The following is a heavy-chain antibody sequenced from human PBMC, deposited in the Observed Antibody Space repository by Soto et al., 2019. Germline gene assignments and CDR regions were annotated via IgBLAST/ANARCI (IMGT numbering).Heavy chain of an antibody. CDR1: GYTFSDFD. D-gene: IGHD1-7*01. Sequence: QVQLVQSGAEVKKPGASVKVSCKASGYTFSDFDIHWVRQATGQGLEWMGWMNPNSGDTGYAQKSQGRVTMTRNASITTAYMELSSLRSEDTAVYYCARWLWNYADYWGQGTLVTVSP. CDR2: MNPNSGDT. J-gene: IGHJ4*02. CDR3: ARWLWNYADY. V-gene: IGHV1-8*01.